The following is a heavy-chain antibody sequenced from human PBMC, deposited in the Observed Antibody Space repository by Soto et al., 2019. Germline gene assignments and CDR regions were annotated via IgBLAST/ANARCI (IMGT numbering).Heavy chain of an antibody. D-gene: IGHD2-15*01. CDR1: GFTFDDYA. Sequence: GGSLRLSCAASGFTFDDYAMHWVRQAPGKGLEWVSGISWNSGSIGYADSVKGRFTISRDNAKNSLYLQMNSLRAEDTALYYCAKDLHLLYGVVAASAFDIWGQGTMVTVSS. CDR2: ISWNSGSI. V-gene: IGHV3-9*01. J-gene: IGHJ3*02. CDR3: AKDLHLLYGVVAASAFDI.